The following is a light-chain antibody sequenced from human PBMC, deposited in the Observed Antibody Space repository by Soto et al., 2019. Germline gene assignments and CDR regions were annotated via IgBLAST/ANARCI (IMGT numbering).Light chain of an antibody. CDR3: QQYGSSPRT. CDR2: GAS. V-gene: IGKV3-20*01. J-gene: IGKJ1*01. Sequence: EIVLTQSPGTLSLSPGERATLSCRASQSVSSSYLAWYQQKPDQAPRLLIYGASSRATGIPDRFSGSGSGTDFALTISRLEPGDFAVYYCQQYGSSPRTVGQGPKVEIK. CDR1: QSVSSSY.